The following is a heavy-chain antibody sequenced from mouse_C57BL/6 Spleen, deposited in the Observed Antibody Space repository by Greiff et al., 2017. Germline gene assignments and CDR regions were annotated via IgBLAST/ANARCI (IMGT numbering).Heavy chain of an antibody. V-gene: IGHV5-4*01. D-gene: IGHD1-1*01. CDR1: GFTFSSYA. J-gene: IGHJ2*01. CDR3: AREGYCGSSYYFDY. Sequence: EVMLVESGGGLVKPGGSLKLSCAASGFTFSSYAMSWVRQTPEKRLEWVATISDGGSYTYYPDNVKGRFTISRDNAKNNLYLQMSHLKSEDTAMYYCAREGYCGSSYYFDYWGQGTTLTVSS. CDR2: ISDGGSYT.